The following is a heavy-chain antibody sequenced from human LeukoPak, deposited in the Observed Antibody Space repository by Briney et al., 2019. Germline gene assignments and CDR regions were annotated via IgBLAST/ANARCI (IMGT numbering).Heavy chain of an antibody. CDR2: INPNSGGT. CDR3: ASPYNWNYVLDY. CDR1: GYTFTSYG. D-gene: IGHD1-7*01. J-gene: IGHJ4*02. V-gene: IGHV1-2*02. Sequence: ASVKVSCKASGYTFTSYGISWVRQAPGQGLEWMGWINPNSGGTNYAQKFQGRVTMTRDTSISTAYMELSRLRSDDTAVYYCASPYNWNYVLDYWGQGTLVTVSS.